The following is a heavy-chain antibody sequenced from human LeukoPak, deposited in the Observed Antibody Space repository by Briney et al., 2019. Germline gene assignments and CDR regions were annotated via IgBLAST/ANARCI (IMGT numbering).Heavy chain of an antibody. D-gene: IGHD1-26*01. Sequence: PSQTLSLTCTVSGGSISSGSYYWSWIRQPPGKGLEWIGYIYYSGSTNYNPSLKSRVTISVDTSKNQFSLKLSSVTAADTAVYYCARGGGSYYVFGYWGQGTLVTVSS. CDR3: ARGGGSYYVFGY. V-gene: IGHV4-61*01. J-gene: IGHJ4*02. CDR2: IYYSGST. CDR1: GGSISSGSYY.